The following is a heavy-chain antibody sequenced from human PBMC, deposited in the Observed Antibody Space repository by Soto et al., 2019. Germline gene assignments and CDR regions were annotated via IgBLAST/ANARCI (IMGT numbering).Heavy chain of an antibody. CDR2: ISTYNGNT. CDR3: ARGPPYDHDSSGNYFLDY. Sequence: QVQLVQSGAEVKKPGASVKVSCKVSGYRFITYGVSWVRQAPGQGLDWMGWISTYNGNTKYAERLQGRVTMTTDTTTSTAYMELRRLRSDDTAVYCCARGPPYDHDSSGNYFLDYWGQGTLVPVSS. J-gene: IGHJ4*02. V-gene: IGHV1-18*01. D-gene: IGHD3-22*01. CDR1: GYRFITYG.